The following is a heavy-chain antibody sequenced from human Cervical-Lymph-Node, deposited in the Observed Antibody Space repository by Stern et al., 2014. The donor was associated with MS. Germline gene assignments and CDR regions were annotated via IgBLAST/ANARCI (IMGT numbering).Heavy chain of an antibody. D-gene: IGHD3-16*01. J-gene: IGHJ6*02. V-gene: IGHV1-18*01. CDR2: GSGASGNT. Sequence: VQLVQSGAEVKKPGASVKVSCKASGYSFTYYGINWVRQAPGQGLEWMGWGSGASGNTNSAQKFQGRGTMTTDTSTSTAHMELRSLRSDDTAVYYCARGGMGGNYYYYYGMDVWGQGTTVTVSS. CDR3: ARGGMGGNYYYYYGMDV. CDR1: GYSFTYYG.